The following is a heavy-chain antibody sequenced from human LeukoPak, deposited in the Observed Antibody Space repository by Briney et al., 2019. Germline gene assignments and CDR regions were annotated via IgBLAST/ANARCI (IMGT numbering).Heavy chain of an antibody. J-gene: IGHJ4*02. CDR2: IYYSGST. CDR1: GGSISSSSYY. V-gene: IGHV4-39*07. D-gene: IGHD2-15*01. CDR3: ARSIPRVVVAANRFDY. Sequence: PSETLSLTCTVSGGSISSSSYYWGWIRQPPGKGLEWIGSIYYSGSTYYNPSLKSRVTISVDTSKNQFSLKLSSVTAADTAVYYCARSIPRVVVAANRFDYWGQGTLVTVSS.